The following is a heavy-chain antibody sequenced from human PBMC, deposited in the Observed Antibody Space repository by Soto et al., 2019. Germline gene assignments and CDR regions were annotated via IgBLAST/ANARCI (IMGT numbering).Heavy chain of an antibody. CDR2: MNPNSGNT. CDR3: ARSRYCSGGSCYGDAFDI. CDR1: GYTFTSYD. V-gene: IGHV1-8*01. Sequence: ASVKVSCKASGYTFTSYDINWVRQATVQGLEWMGWMNPNSGNTGYAQKFQGRVTMTRNTSISTAYMELSSLRSEDTAVYYCARSRYCSGGSCYGDAFDIWGQGTMVTVSS. J-gene: IGHJ3*02. D-gene: IGHD2-15*01.